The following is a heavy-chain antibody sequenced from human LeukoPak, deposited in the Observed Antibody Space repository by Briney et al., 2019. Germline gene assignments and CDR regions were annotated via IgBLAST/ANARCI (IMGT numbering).Heavy chain of an antibody. CDR1: GGSFSGYY. CDR3: ARGGYRGYDYRNDAFDI. CDR2: INHSGST. J-gene: IGHJ3*02. V-gene: IGHV4-34*01. D-gene: IGHD5-12*01. Sequence: SETLSLTCAVYGGSFSGYYWSWIRKPPGKGPEWIGEINHSGSTNYNPSLKSRVTISVDTSKNQFSLKLSSVTAADTAVYYCARGGYRGYDYRNDAFDIWGQGTMVTVSS.